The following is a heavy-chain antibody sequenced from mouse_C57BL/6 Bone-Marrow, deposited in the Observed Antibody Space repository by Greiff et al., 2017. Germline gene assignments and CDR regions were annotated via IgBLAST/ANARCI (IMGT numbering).Heavy chain of an antibody. Sequence: VKLVESGPGLVQPSQSLSITCTVSGFSLTSYGVHWVRQSPGKGLEWLGVIWSGGSTDYNAAFISRLSISKDNSKSQVFFKMNSLQADDTAIYYCARKSGNHVWYFDVWGTGTTVTVSS. CDR2: IWSGGST. D-gene: IGHD2-1*01. CDR1: GFSLTSYG. V-gene: IGHV2-2*01. J-gene: IGHJ1*03. CDR3: ARKSGNHVWYFDV.